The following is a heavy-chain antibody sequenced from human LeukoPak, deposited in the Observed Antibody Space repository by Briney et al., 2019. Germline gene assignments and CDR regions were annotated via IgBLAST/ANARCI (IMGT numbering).Heavy chain of an antibody. CDR2: INPSGGST. D-gene: IGHD6-13*01. CDR1: GYTFTSYG. J-gene: IGHJ3*02. CDR3: ARDFQPRAAAGTPGAFDI. Sequence: AASVKVSCKASGYTFTSYGISWVRQAPGQGLEWMGIINPSGGSTSYAQKFQGRVTMTRDTSTSTVYMELSSLRSEDTAVYYCARDFQPRAAAGTPGAFDIWGQGTMVTVSS. V-gene: IGHV1-46*01.